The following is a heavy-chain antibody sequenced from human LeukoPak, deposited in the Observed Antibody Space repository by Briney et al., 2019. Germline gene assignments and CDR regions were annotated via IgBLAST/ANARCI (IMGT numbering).Heavy chain of an antibody. Sequence: PGGSLRLSCAASGFTVSSNYMSWVRQAPGKGLEWVSVIYSGGSTYYADSVKGRFTISRDNSKSTLYLQMNSLRAEDTAVYYCARYSGYEAHFDYWGQGTLVTVSS. D-gene: IGHD5-12*01. CDR1: GFTVSSNY. CDR2: IYSGGST. V-gene: IGHV3-66*01. J-gene: IGHJ4*02. CDR3: ARYSGYEAHFDY.